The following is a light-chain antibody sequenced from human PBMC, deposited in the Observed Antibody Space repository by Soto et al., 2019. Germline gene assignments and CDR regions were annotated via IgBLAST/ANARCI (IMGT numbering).Light chain of an antibody. CDR2: ESS. J-gene: IGKJ2*01. Sequence: EIVMTQSPATLSVSPGERVTLSCXASQSVGSNLAWYQQKPGQAPRLLIFESSTRATGIPARFSGSGSATEFTLTISSLQSEDFAVYYCQQYNNWPPMYTFGQGTKLEIK. CDR3: QQYNNWPPMYT. V-gene: IGKV3-15*01. CDR1: QSVGSN.